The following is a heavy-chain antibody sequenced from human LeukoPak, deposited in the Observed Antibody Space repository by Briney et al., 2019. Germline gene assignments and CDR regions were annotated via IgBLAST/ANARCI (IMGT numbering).Heavy chain of an antibody. CDR3: ARHQIVIDS. Sequence: PSETLSLTCAVYGGSFSGNYWSWIRHPPGKGLEWIGEVSHRGSTNYNPSLKSRVTISVDTSKNQFSLKLTSVTAADTAVYYCARHQIVIDSWGQGTLVTVSS. J-gene: IGHJ5*01. CDR2: VSHRGST. CDR1: GGSFSGNY. V-gene: IGHV4-34*01. D-gene: IGHD1-26*01.